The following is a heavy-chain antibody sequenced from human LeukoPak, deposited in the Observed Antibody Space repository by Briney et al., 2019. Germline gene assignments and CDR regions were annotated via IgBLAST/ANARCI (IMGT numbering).Heavy chain of an antibody. CDR1: GFTFSSYG. Sequence: GGSLRLSCAASGFTFSSYGMHWVRQAPGKGLEWVAVIWYDGSNKYYADSVKGRFTISRDDSKNTLYLQMNSLRTEDTAVYYCAREVGHYVSPALDVWGQGTTVTVSS. V-gene: IGHV3-33*01. CDR3: AREVGHYVSPALDV. CDR2: IWYDGSNK. D-gene: IGHD3-10*01. J-gene: IGHJ3*01.